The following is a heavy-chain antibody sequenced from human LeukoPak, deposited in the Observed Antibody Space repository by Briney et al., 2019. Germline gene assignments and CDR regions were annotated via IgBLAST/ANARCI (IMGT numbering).Heavy chain of an antibody. D-gene: IGHD6-13*01. CDR3: AREGIAAALDY. CDR2: ISSSSSYI. Sequence: GGSLRLSCAASGFTFSSYSINWVRQAPGKGLEWVSSISSSSSYIYYADSVKGRFTISRDNAKNSLYLQMNSLRAEDTAVYYCAREGIAAALDYWGQGTLVTVSS. CDR1: GFTFSSYS. V-gene: IGHV3-21*01. J-gene: IGHJ4*02.